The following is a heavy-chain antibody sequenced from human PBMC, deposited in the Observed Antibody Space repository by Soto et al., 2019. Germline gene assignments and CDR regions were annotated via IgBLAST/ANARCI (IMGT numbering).Heavy chain of an antibody. J-gene: IGHJ6*02. V-gene: IGHV1-2*02. D-gene: IGHD7-27*01. CDR1: GYTFTGYY. CDR2: INPNSGGT. Sequence: ASVKVSCKASGYTFTGYYMHWVRQAPGQGLEWMGWINPNSGGTNYAQKFQGRVTMTRDTSISTAYMELSRLRSDDTAVYYCAVDWGGYYYGMDVWGQGTTVTSP. CDR3: AVDWGGYYYGMDV.